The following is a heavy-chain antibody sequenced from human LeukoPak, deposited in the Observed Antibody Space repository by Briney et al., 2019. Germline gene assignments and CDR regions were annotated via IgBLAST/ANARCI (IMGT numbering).Heavy chain of an antibody. D-gene: IGHD3-10*01. V-gene: IGHV1-69*06. CDR1: GGTFSSDL. Sequence: ASVKVSCKASGGTFSSDLINWVRQAPGQGLEWMGGIIPISGTTNYAQRFRGRVTITGDKSTSTAYLELSGLRSEDTAVYYCARVRGEDYKLYYYDYFMDVWGIGTPVTVSS. CDR3: ARVRGEDYKLYYYDYFMDV. J-gene: IGHJ6*03. CDR2: IIPISGTT.